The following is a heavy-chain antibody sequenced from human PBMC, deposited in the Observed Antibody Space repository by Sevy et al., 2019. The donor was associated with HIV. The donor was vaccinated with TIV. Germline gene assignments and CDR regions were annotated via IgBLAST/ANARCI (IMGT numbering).Heavy chain of an antibody. Sequence: GGSLRLSCAASGFTFSDYYMSWIRQAPGKGLEWVSYISSSGSTIYYADSVKGRFTISRDNAKNSVYLQMNSLRAEDTAVYYCARDPAVIGSSGYDAFDIWGQGTMVTVSS. V-gene: IGHV3-11*01. CDR1: GFTFSDYY. CDR3: ARDPAVIGSSGYDAFDI. J-gene: IGHJ3*02. D-gene: IGHD6-13*01. CDR2: ISSSGSTI.